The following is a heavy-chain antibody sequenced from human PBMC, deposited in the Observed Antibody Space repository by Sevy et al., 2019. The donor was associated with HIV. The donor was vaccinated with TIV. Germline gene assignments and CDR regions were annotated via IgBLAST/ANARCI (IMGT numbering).Heavy chain of an antibody. CDR3: ATSRSGYFDSSGYYIY. CDR1: GYSFTSHW. CDR2: IYPDDSDT. J-gene: IGHJ4*02. Sequence: GESLKISCKGSGYSFTSHWLGWVRHMPGKGLEWMGIIYPDDSDTKYSPSFQGQVTFSADKSISTAYLQWSSLTASDTAMYYCATSRSGYFDSSGYYIYWGQGTLVTVSS. D-gene: IGHD3-22*01. V-gene: IGHV5-51*01.